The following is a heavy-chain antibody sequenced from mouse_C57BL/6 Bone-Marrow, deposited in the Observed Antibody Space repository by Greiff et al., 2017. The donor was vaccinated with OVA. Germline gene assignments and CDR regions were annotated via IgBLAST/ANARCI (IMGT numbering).Heavy chain of an antibody. V-gene: IGHV3-6*01. Sequence: EVKLLESGPGLVKPSQSLSLTCSVTGYSITSGYYWNWIRQFPGNKLEWMGYISYDGSNNYNPSLKNRISITRDTSKNQFFLKLNSVTTEDTATYYCARDRDYYGNLYAMDYWGQGTSVTVSS. J-gene: IGHJ4*01. CDR3: ARDRDYYGNLYAMDY. CDR2: ISYDGSN. D-gene: IGHD1-1*01. CDR1: GYSITSGYY.